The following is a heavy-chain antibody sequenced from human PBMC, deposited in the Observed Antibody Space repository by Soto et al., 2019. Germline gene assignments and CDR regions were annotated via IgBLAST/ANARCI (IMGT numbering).Heavy chain of an antibody. CDR2: IDPDDSYT. J-gene: IGHJ4*02. V-gene: IGHV5-10-1*01. CDR1: GYSFTNHW. D-gene: IGHD2-15*01. Sequence: PGESLKISCKGSGYSFTNHWINWVRQMPGKGLEWMGRIDPDDSYTNYSPSFQGHVTISVDKSISTAYLQWSSLQASDTAIYYCARLPPPTYCSGSTCSGYWGQGTLVTVSS. CDR3: ARLPPPTYCSGSTCSGY.